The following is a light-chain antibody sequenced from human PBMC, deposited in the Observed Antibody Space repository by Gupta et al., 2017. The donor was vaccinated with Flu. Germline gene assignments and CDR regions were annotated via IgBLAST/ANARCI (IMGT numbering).Light chain of an antibody. V-gene: IGLV1-47*01. Sequence: QSVLTQPPSASGTPGQRVTIPCSGSSSNIGSNYVYWYQQLPGTAPKLLIYRNNQRPSGGPDRFSGSKSGTSASLAISGLRSEDEAHYYCAAWDDSRSGQVFGTGTKVTVL. J-gene: IGLJ1*01. CDR1: SSNIGSNY. CDR2: RNN. CDR3: AAWDDSRSGQV.